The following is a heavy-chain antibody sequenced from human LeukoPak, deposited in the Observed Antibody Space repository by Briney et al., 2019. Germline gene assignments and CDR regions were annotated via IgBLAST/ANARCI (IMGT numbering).Heavy chain of an antibody. CDR1: GDSISPYY. Sequence: SETLSLTCTVSGDSISPYYWNWIRKPPAKGPERIGHIYYSWSTSYYPSLQSRVTISLDTSTNQFSPKLTSLTAADKAVYYCARDPRPNSNNWFDTWGQGTLVTVPS. J-gene: IGHJ5*02. V-gene: IGHV4-59*01. CDR3: ARDPRPNSNNWFDT. CDR2: IYYSWST. D-gene: IGHD5-18*01.